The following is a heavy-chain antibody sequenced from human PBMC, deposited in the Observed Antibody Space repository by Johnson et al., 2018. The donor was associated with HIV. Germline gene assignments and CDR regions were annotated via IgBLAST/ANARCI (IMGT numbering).Heavy chain of an antibody. CDR1: GFTFSDYY. J-gene: IGHJ3*02. D-gene: IGHD3-3*01. CDR2: ISSSGSTI. V-gene: IGHV3-11*04. CDR3: AKDGLRLGVVSAFDI. Sequence: QVQLVESGGGVVRPGGSMRLSCAASGFTFSDYYMSWIRQAPGKGLEWVSYISSSGSTIYYADSVKGRFTISRDNAKNSLYLQMNGLRAEDTAVYYCAKDGLRLGVVSAFDIWGQGTMVTVSS.